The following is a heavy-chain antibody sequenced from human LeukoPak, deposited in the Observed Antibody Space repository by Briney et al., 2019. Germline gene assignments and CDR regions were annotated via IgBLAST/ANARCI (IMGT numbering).Heavy chain of an antibody. D-gene: IGHD3-22*01. CDR3: AKRGYYYDSSGYYSRTYFDY. CDR2: ISYEGSNK. Sequence: GGSLRLSCVVSGFTFSSYGMHWVRKAPGKGLEWGAVISYEGSNKYYADSVKGRFTISRDNYKNTLYLQMNSLRAEDTAVYYCAKRGYYYDSSGYYSRTYFDYWGQGTLVIVSS. V-gene: IGHV3-30*18. CDR1: GFTFSSYG. J-gene: IGHJ4*02.